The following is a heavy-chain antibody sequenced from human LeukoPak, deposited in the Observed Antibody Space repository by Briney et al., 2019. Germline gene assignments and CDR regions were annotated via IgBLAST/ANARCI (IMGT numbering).Heavy chain of an antibody. D-gene: IGHD6-13*01. CDR2: IHYSEST. V-gene: IGHV4-59*01. CDR1: GGSISPYY. CDR3: ARVSAAGMEFHYGMDV. J-gene: IGHJ6*02. Sequence: PSETLSLTCIASGGSISPYYWSWIRQPPGKGLEWIGNIHYSESTSFNPSLKSRVAIAVDTSKNQFSLSMRSVTAADTAVYYCARVSAAGMEFHYGMDVWGQGTTVFVSS.